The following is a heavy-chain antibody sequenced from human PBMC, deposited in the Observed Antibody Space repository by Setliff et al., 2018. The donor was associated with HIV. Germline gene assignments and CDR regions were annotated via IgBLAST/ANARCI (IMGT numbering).Heavy chain of an antibody. D-gene: IGHD3-22*01. J-gene: IGHJ5*02. CDR2: IYYTGST. Sequence: LSLTCTVSGGSITSGGYYWSWIRQHPGKGLEWIGYIYYTGSTYYNPSLKSRVTISLDTSKNQFSLKLNSVTAADTAVYYCARDMTYYFDSSGSFGWFDPWGQGTLVTVSS. V-gene: IGHV4-31*03. CDR1: GGSITSGGYY. CDR3: ARDMTYYFDSSGSFGWFDP.